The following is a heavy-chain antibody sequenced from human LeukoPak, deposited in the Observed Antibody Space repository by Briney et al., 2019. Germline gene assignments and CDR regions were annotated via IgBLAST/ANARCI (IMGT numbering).Heavy chain of an antibody. J-gene: IGHJ4*02. CDR1: GDTFTGYY. CDR3: AREYSSSWEAHFDY. Sequence: ASVKVSCKASGDTFTGYYMHCVRQSPGQGLEWMGWINPNSGGTNYAQKFQGRVNMTRDTSISTAYMELSRLRSDDTAVYYCAREYSSSWEAHFDYWGEGTLVTVSS. D-gene: IGHD6-13*01. V-gene: IGHV1-2*02. CDR2: INPNSGGT.